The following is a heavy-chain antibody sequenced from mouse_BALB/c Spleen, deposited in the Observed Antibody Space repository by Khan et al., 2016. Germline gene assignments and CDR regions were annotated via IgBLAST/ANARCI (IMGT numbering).Heavy chain of an antibody. V-gene: IGHV1S56*01. CDR1: GYTFTSYD. Sequence: QVQLQQSGAELIKPGASVKLSCKASGYTFTSYDINWVRQRPEQGLEWIGWIFPGDGSTKYNEKFMGKATLTTDKSSSTAYMQLSRLTSEDSAVYFCTRTYYKYGGSWFAYWGQGTLVTVSA. CDR2: IFPGDGST. D-gene: IGHD2-12*01. J-gene: IGHJ3*01. CDR3: TRTYYKYGGSWFAY.